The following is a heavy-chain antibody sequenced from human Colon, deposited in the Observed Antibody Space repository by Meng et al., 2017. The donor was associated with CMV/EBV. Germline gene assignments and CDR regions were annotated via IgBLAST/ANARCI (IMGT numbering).Heavy chain of an antibody. D-gene: IGHD3-22*01. Sequence: SGFTFSNYWISWVRQAPGKVLEWVANIKEDGSEKYYVDSVKGRFTISRDNAKKSVYLQMNSLRAEDTAVYYSAISPKDVLLPVAMTGWGQGTLVTVSS. CDR1: GFTFSNYW. CDR2: IKEDGSEK. CDR3: AISPKDVLLPVAMTG. V-gene: IGHV3-7*03. J-gene: IGHJ4*01.